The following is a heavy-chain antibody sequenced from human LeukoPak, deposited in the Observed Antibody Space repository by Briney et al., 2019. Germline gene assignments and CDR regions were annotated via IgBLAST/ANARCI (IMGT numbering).Heavy chain of an antibody. D-gene: IGHD6-19*01. V-gene: IGHV4-39*07. CDR3: AGGYSSGWSYYFDY. J-gene: IGHJ4*02. CDR2: IYYSGST. Sequence: PSETLSLTCTVSGGSISSSSYYWGWIRQPPGKGLEWIGSIYYSGSTYYNPSLKSRVTISVDTSKNQFSLKLSSVTAADTAVYYCAGGYSSGWSYYFDYWGQGTLVTVSS. CDR1: GGSISSSSYY.